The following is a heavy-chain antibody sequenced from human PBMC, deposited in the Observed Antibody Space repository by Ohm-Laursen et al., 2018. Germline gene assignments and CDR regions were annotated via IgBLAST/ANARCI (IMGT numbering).Heavy chain of an antibody. CDR2: ISWNSGSI. V-gene: IGHV3-9*01. Sequence: SLRLSCAASGFTFDDYAMHWVRQAPGKGLEWVSGISWNSGSIGYADSVKGRFTISRDNAKNSLYLQMNSLRAEDTALYYCARRAGRRVRVAHAFDIWGQGTMVTVSS. J-gene: IGHJ3*02. CDR3: ARRAGRRVRVAHAFDI. CDR1: GFTFDDYA. D-gene: IGHD3-10*01.